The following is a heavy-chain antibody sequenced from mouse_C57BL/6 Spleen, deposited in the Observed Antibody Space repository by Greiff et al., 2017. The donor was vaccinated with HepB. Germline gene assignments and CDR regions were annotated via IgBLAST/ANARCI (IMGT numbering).Heavy chain of an antibody. V-gene: IGHV6-3*01. Sequence: DVKLEESGGGLVQPGGSMKLSCVASGFTFSNYWMNWVRQSPEKGLEWVAQIRLKSDNYATHYAESVKGRFTISRDDSKSSVYLQMNNLRAEDTGIYYCTAHYGRGDYWGQGTTLTVSS. J-gene: IGHJ2*01. CDR1: GFTFSNYW. D-gene: IGHD1-1*01. CDR2: IRLKSDNYAT. CDR3: TAHYGRGDY.